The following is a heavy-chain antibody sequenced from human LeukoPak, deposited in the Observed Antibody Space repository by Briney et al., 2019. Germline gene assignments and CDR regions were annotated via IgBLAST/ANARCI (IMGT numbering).Heavy chain of an antibody. V-gene: IGHV3-23*01. D-gene: IGHD3-3*01. CDR1: GFTFISYA. Sequence: PVGSLRLSCAASGFTFISYAMSWVRQAPGKGLEWVSAISGSGGSTYYADSVKGRFTISRDNSKNTLYLQMNSLRAEDTAVYYCAKTGFLESDFDYWGQGTLVTVSS. CDR3: AKTGFLESDFDY. CDR2: ISGSGGST. J-gene: IGHJ4*02.